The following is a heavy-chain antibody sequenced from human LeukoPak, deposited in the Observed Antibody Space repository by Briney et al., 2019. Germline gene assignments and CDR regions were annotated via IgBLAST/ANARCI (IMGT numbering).Heavy chain of an antibody. CDR3: ARDGSGSYVDY. Sequence: GSLRLSCAASGFTFSSYWMSWARQAPGKGLEWVANIKQDGSEKYYVDSVKGRFTISRDNAKNSLYLQMNSLRAEDTAVYYCARDGSGSYVDYWGQGTLVTVSS. D-gene: IGHD3-10*01. CDR2: IKQDGSEK. CDR1: GFTFSSYW. J-gene: IGHJ4*02. V-gene: IGHV3-7*01.